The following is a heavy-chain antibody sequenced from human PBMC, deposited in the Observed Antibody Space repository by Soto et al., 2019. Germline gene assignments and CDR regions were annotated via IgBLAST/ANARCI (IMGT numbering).Heavy chain of an antibody. CDR1: GGSISGYY. CDR3: ASPKIAFYNWFDP. Sequence: SETLSLTCTVSGGSISGYYWSWIRQPPGKGLEWIGNMYNSGSTYYNPSLKSRVTISVDTSKNQFSLKLSSVTAADTAVYYCASPKIAFYNWFDPWGQGTLVTVSS. CDR2: MYNSGST. J-gene: IGHJ5*02. D-gene: IGHD3-3*02. V-gene: IGHV4-59*04.